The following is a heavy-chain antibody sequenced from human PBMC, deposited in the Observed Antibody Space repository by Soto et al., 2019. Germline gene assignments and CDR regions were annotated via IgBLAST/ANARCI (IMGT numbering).Heavy chain of an antibody. CDR3: AKATNCGGDCYSYFAD. D-gene: IGHD2-21*02. J-gene: IGHJ4*02. V-gene: IGHV3-23*01. CDR2: ISGRSNYT. CDR1: GLIFSTYG. Sequence: GGSLRLSCAASGLIFSTYGRSWVRQAPGKGLEWVAAISGRSNYTNYAASGKGRFTIYRDNSKNTLYLQMNSLRVEDTAVYYCAKATNCGGDCYSYFADWGQGTLVTVSS.